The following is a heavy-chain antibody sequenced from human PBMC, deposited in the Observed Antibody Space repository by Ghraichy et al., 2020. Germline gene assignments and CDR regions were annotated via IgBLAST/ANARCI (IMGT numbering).Heavy chain of an antibody. Sequence: SETLSLTCAVSGGSISSSNWWSWVRQPPGKGLEWIGEIYHSGSTNYNPSLKSRVTISVDKSKNQFSLKLSSVTAADTAVYYCARDLRELRKPLDYWGQGTLVTVSS. D-gene: IGHD1-26*01. CDR2: IYHSGST. CDR1: GGSISSSNW. V-gene: IGHV4-4*02. CDR3: ARDLRELRKPLDY. J-gene: IGHJ4*02.